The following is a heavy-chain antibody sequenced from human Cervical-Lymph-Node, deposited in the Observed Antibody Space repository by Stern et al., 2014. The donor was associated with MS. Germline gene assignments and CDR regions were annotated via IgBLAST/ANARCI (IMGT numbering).Heavy chain of an antibody. CDR1: GYTFTGYY. D-gene: IGHD2-15*01. CDR2: INPNSGGT. CDR3: ARSNYCSGGSCYYYYGMDV. J-gene: IGHJ6*02. V-gene: IGHV1-2*06. Sequence: VQLVQSGAEVKKPGASVKVSCKASGYTFTGYYMHWVRQAPGQGLEWMGRINPNSGGTTYAQKFQGRFTMTRDTSISTAYMELSRLRSDDTAVYYCARSNYCSGGSCYYYYGMDVWGQGTTVTVSS.